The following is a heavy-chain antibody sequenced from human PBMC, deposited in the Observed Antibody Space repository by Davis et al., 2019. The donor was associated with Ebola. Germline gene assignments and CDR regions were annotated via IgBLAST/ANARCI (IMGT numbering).Heavy chain of an antibody. CDR1: GFTFSSYA. V-gene: IGHV3-23*01. Sequence: GGSLRLSFAAPGFTFSSYAMSWVRQAPGKGLEWVSAISGSGGSTYYADSVKGRFTISRDNSKNTLYLQMNSLRAEDTAVYYCAKLNTVTTWPVVGYWGQGTLVTVSS. D-gene: IGHD4-11*01. CDR2: ISGSGGST. J-gene: IGHJ4*02. CDR3: AKLNTVTTWPVVGY.